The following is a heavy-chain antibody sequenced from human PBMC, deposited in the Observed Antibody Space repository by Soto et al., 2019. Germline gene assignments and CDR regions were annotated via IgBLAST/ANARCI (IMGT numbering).Heavy chain of an antibody. CDR2: ISYDGSNK. J-gene: IGHJ6*02. CDR3: AKAFASTLSYYYYYGMDV. V-gene: IGHV3-30*18. Sequence: PGGSLRLSCAASGFTFSSYGMHWVRQAPGKGLEWVAVISYDGSNKYYADSVKGRFTISRDNSKNTLYLQMNSLRAEDTAVYYCAKAFASTLSYYYYYGMDVWGQGTTVTVSS. D-gene: IGHD3-3*01. CDR1: GFTFSSYG.